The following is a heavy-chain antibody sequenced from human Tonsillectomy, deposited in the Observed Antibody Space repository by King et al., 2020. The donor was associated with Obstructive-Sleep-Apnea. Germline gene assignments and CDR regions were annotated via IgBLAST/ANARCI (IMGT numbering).Heavy chain of an antibody. D-gene: IGHD6-19*01. Sequence: VQLVESGGGLVRPGGSLRLSCAASGFTLSDYYMSWIRQVPGKGLEWISYISSSGNTIYNADSVKGRFTISRDNAKNSLYLQMNSLRAEDTAVYYCARDGPYASGWDFDSWGQGTLVTVSS. CDR2: ISSSGNTI. V-gene: IGHV3-11*01. CDR1: GFTLSDYY. J-gene: IGHJ4*02. CDR3: ARDGPYASGWDFDS.